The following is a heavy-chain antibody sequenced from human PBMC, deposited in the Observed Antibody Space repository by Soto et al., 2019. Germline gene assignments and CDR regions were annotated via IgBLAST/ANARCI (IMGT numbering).Heavy chain of an antibody. CDR1: GYTLTELS. D-gene: IGHD6-13*01. V-gene: IGHV1-24*01. CDR2: FDPEDGET. CDR3: ATAHSSSWYISNWFDP. J-gene: IGHJ5*02. Sequence: QVQLVQSGAEVKKPGASVKVSCKVSGYTLTELSMHWVRQAPGKGLEWMGGFDPEDGETLYAQKVQGRVTKTEDTSTDTAYMELSSLRSEDTAVYYCATAHSSSWYISNWFDPWGQGTLVTVSS.